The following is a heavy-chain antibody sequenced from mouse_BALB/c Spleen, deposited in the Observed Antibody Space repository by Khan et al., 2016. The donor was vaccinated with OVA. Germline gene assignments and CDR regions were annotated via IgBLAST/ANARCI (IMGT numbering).Heavy chain of an antibody. CDR1: GYTFSSYW. J-gene: IGHJ4*01. D-gene: IGHD4-1*01. CDR3: SRGGLGRAMDY. Sequence: QVQLKQSGAEVMKPGASVKISCKTTGYTFSSYWIEWVKQTPGHGLEWIGEILPGSVSIQYNEKFKGKATFTAETSSNTAYIQFSSLTSEDSAVYYCSRGGLGRAMDYWGQGTSVAVSS. V-gene: IGHV1-9*01. CDR2: ILPGSVSI.